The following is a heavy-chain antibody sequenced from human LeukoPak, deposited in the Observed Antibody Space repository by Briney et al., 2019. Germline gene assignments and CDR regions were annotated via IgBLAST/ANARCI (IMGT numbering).Heavy chain of an antibody. Sequence: GGSLRLSCAASGFTFSSYAMHWVRQAPGKGLEWVAVISYDGSNKYYADSVKGRFTISRDNSKNTLYLQMNSLRAEDTAVYYCARELIVGANNWFDPWGQGTLVTVSS. CDR3: ARELIVGANNWFDP. V-gene: IGHV3-30-3*01. CDR2: ISYDGSNK. D-gene: IGHD1-26*01. J-gene: IGHJ5*02. CDR1: GFTFSSYA.